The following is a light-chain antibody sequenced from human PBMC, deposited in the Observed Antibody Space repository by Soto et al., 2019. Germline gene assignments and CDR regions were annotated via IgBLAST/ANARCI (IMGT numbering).Light chain of an antibody. CDR3: MQALQTPAT. V-gene: IGKV2-28*01. CDR2: LGS. J-gene: IGKJ1*01. Sequence: DIVMTQSPLSLPVTPGEPASISCRSSQSLLHSNGYTYLDWYLQKPGQSPHLLIYLGSNRASGVTDRFSGSGSGTDFTLKISRVEAEDVGVYYCMQALQTPATFGQGTKVVIK. CDR1: QSLLHSNGYTY.